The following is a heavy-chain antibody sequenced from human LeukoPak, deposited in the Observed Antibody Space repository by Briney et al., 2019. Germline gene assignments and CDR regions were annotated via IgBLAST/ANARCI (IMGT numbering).Heavy chain of an antibody. Sequence: ASVKVSCKASGYTFTSYAMHWVRQAPGQRLEWMGWINAGNGNTKYSKKFQRRVTITRNTSASTAYMELSSLRSDDTAVYYCACDHLGYCVDYWGQGTLVTVAS. CDR2: INAGNGNT. J-gene: IGHJ4*02. CDR3: ACDHLGYCVDY. V-gene: IGHV1-3*01. CDR1: GYTFTSYA. D-gene: IGHD2-21*01.